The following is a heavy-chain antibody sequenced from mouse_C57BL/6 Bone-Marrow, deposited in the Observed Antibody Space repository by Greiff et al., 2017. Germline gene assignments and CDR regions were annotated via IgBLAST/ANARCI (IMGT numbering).Heavy chain of an antibody. J-gene: IGHJ2*01. V-gene: IGHV5-17*01. D-gene: IGHD1-1*01. Sequence: EVHLVESGGGLVKPGGSLKLSCAASGFTFSDYGMHWVRQAPEKGLEWVAYISSGSSTIYYADTVKGRFTISRDNAKNTLFLQMTSLRSEDTAMYYCARPTVDLYYFDYWGQGTTLTVSS. CDR3: ARPTVDLYYFDY. CDR2: ISSGSSTI. CDR1: GFTFSDYG.